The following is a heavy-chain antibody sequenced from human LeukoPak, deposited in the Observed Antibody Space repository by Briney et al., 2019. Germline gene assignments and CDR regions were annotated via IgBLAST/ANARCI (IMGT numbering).Heavy chain of an antibody. CDR2: INHSGST. V-gene: IGHV4-39*07. J-gene: IGHJ4*02. Sequence: SETLSLTCNVSGVSISSSSYYWSWIRQPPGKGLEWIGEINHSGSTNYNPSLKSRVTISVDTSKNQFSLKLSSVTAADTAVYYCARSSSGYYRILDYWGQGTLVTVSS. D-gene: IGHD3-22*01. CDR1: GVSISSSSYY. CDR3: ARSSSGYYRILDY.